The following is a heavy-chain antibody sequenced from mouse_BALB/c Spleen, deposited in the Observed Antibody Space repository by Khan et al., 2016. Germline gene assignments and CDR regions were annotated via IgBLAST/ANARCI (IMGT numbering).Heavy chain of an antibody. D-gene: IGHD2-1*01. CDR1: GFTFTDYY. CDR2: IRIKANGYTT. CDR3: ARGTDYGNHYWYFDV. V-gene: IGHV7-3*02. J-gene: IGHJ1*01. Sequence: EVELVESGGGLVQPGGSLRLSCATSGFTFTDYYMSWVRQPPGKALEWLGFIRIKANGYTTEYSASVKGRFTISRDNSQSILYLQMNTLRAEDSATYYCARGTDYGNHYWYFDVWGAGTTVTVSS.